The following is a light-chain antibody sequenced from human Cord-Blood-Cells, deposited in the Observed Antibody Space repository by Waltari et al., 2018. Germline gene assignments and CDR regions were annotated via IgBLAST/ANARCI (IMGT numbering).Light chain of an antibody. V-gene: IGLV2-14*01. CDR3: SSYTSSSTYV. Sequence: QSALTQPASVSGSPGQSITISCTGTSSDVGGYNYVSWYQRHPGKAPKLMSYEVRNRPSWVSNRFSGSKSGNAASLTISGLQAEDEADYYCSSYTSSSTYVFGTGTKVTVL. J-gene: IGLJ1*01. CDR2: EVR. CDR1: SSDVGGYNY.